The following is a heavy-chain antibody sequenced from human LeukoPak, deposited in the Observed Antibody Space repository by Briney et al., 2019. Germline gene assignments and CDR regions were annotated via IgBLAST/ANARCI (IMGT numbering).Heavy chain of an antibody. V-gene: IGHV4-30-2*01. CDR3: ARGCYYDSSGQNWFDP. CDR2: IYHSGST. D-gene: IGHD3-22*01. Sequence: SETLSLTCAVSGGSISSGGYSWSWIRQPPGKGLEWIGYIYHSGSTYYNPSLKSRVTISVDRSKNQFSLKLSSVTAADTAVYYCARGCYYDSSGQNWFDPWGQGTLVTVSS. J-gene: IGHJ5*02. CDR1: GGSISSGGYS.